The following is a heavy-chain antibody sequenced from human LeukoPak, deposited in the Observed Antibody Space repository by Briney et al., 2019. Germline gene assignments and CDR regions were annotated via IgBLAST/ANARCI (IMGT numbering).Heavy chain of an antibody. V-gene: IGHV3-23*01. CDR1: GFTFNRYG. Sequence: GGSLRLSCVASGFTFNRYGMSWVRQAPGKGLEWVSGISASGGSIYYADSVKGRFTISRDNSKNTLYLQLSSLRVEDTAVYYCAKSWREDGDYWSFNYWGQGTLVTVSS. CDR3: AKSWREDGDYWSFNY. CDR2: ISASGGSI. J-gene: IGHJ4*02. D-gene: IGHD4-17*01.